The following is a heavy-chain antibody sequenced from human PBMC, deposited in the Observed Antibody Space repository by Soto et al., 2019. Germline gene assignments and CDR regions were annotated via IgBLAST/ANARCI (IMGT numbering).Heavy chain of an antibody. CDR3: ARTNGNCDY. Sequence: GSLRLSCTASGFPFSVYYMSWIRQAPGKGLEWVSYINTRGDTTYYADFAKGRFTISRDNAKNSLYLQMNYLRAEDTAMYFCARTNGNCDYLGQGSLVTISS. CDR2: INTRGDTT. J-gene: IGHJ4*02. V-gene: IGHV3-11*01. CDR1: GFPFSVYY. D-gene: IGHD2-8*01.